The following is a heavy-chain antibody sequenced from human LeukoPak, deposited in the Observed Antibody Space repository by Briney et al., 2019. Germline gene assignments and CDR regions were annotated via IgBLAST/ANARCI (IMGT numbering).Heavy chain of an antibody. CDR3: ARALSSSRQAFDY. CDR1: GFTFSSYS. Sequence: GGSLRLSCAASGFTFSSYSMNWVRQAPGKGLEWVSSISSSSSYIYYADSVKGRFTISRDNAKNSLYLQMHSLRAEDTAVYYCARALSSSRQAFDYWGQGTLVTVSS. D-gene: IGHD6-6*01. J-gene: IGHJ4*02. V-gene: IGHV3-21*01. CDR2: ISSSSSYI.